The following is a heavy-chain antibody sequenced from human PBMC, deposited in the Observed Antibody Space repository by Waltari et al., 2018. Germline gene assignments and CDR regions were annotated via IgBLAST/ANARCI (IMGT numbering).Heavy chain of an antibody. CDR1: GGSISSSSYY. Sequence: QLQLQESGPGLVKPSETLSLTCTVSGGSISSSSYYWGWIRQPPGKGLEWIGSIYYSGSTDYNPSLKSRVTISVDTSKNQFSLKLSSVTAADTAVYYCASNIPRRRFGELLYGMDVWGQGTTVTVSS. J-gene: IGHJ6*02. V-gene: IGHV4-39*01. CDR2: IYYSGST. CDR3: ASNIPRRRFGELLYGMDV. D-gene: IGHD3-10*01.